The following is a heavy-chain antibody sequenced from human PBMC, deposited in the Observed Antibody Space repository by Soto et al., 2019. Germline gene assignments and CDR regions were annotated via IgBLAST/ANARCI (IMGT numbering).Heavy chain of an antibody. J-gene: IGHJ3*02. Sequence: QLQLQESGPGLVKPSETLSLTCTVSGGSISSSSYYWGWIRQPPGKGLEWIGSIYYSGSTYYNPSRQSRVTIPVDTSKTHFSLKLSSVTAADTAVYYCFGARNEWELPSAFDIWGQGTMVTVSS. V-gene: IGHV4-39*02. CDR3: FGARNEWELPSAFDI. CDR2: IYYSGST. CDR1: GGSISSSSYY. D-gene: IGHD1-26*01.